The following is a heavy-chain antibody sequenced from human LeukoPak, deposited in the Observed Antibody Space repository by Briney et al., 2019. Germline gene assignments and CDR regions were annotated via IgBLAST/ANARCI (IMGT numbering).Heavy chain of an antibody. J-gene: IGHJ4*02. CDR3: ARDRGYCSSTSCFLGYYFDY. CDR1: GFTFSGYA. V-gene: IGHV3-30*04. D-gene: IGHD2-2*03. Sequence: GGSLRLSCAASGFTFSGYAMHWVRQAPGKGLEWVAIISYDGSDKYYADSVKGRFTISRDNSKNTLFLQMNSLRADDTAVYYCARDRGYCSSTSCFLGYYFDYWGQGTLVTVSS. CDR2: ISYDGSDK.